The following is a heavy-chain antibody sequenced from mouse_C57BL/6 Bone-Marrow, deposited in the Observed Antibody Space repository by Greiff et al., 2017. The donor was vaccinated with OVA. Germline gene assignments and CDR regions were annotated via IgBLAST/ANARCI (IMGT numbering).Heavy chain of an antibody. CDR1: GFTIKDDY. J-gene: IGHJ2*01. D-gene: IGHD1-1*01. CDR2: IDPENGDT. V-gene: IGHV14-4*01. CDR3: TTAVVAERYYFDY. Sequence: LVESGAELVRPGASVKLSCTASGFTIKDDYMHWVKQRPEQGLEWIGWIDPENGDTEYASKFQGKATITADTSSNTAYLQLSSLTSEDTAVYYCTTAVVAERYYFDYWGQGTTLTVSS.